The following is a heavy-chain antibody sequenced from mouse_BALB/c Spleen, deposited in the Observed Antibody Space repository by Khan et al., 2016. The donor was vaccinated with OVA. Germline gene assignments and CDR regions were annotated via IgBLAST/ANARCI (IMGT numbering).Heavy chain of an antibody. J-gene: IGHJ4*01. Sequence: QIQLVQSGPELKKPGETVKISCKASGYTFKNHGMNWVKQAPGKGLKWMGCINTYTGEPTYVEDFKGRFAFSLETSASTAYLQINNLKNEDTATYFGARPRFFTSVMVYWGQGTSVTVSS. CDR1: GYTFKNHG. V-gene: IGHV9-3-1*01. CDR3: ARPRFFTSVMVY. CDR2: INTYTGEP. D-gene: IGHD2-12*01.